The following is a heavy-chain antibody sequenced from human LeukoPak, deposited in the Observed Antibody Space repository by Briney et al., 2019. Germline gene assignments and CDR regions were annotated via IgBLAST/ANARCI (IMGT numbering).Heavy chain of an antibody. CDR2: ISYDGSNK. Sequence: GGSLRLSCAASGFTFSSYGMHWVRQAPGKGLEWVAVISYDGSNKYYADSVKGRFTISRDNSRNTLYLQMNSLRAEDTAVYYCVKDTSPSPYYFDYWGQGTLVTVSS. J-gene: IGHJ4*02. V-gene: IGHV3-30*18. CDR1: GFTFSSYG. CDR3: VKDTSPSPYYFDY. D-gene: IGHD3-16*01.